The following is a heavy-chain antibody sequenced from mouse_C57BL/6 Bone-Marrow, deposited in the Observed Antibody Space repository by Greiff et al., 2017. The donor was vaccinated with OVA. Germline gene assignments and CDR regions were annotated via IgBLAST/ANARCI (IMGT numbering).Heavy chain of an antibody. CDR1: GFTFSSYG. J-gene: IGHJ1*03. CDR3: ARHEITTVVGYWYFDV. D-gene: IGHD1-1*01. CDR2: ISSGGSYT. Sequence: EVHLVESGGDLVKPGGSLKLSCAASGFTFSSYGMSWVRQTPDKRLEWVATISSGGSYTYYPDSVKGRFTISRDNAKNTLYLQMSSLKSEDTAMYYCARHEITTVVGYWYFDVWGTGTTVTVSS. V-gene: IGHV5-6*01.